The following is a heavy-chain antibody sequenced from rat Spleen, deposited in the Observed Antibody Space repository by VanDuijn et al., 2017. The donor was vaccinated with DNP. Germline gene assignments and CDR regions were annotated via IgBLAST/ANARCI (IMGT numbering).Heavy chain of an antibody. CDR1: GFIFSNYW. D-gene: IGHD3-7*01. Sequence: EVQLVESGGGPVQPGRSLKLSCVASGFIFSNYWMTWIRQAPGKGLEWVASISNTGDNTYYSDSVKGRFSLSRDNAKSTLYLQMDSLRSEDTATYYCATSESAGFVYWGQGVMVTVSS. J-gene: IGHJ2*01. CDR2: ISNTGDNT. V-gene: IGHV5-31*01. CDR3: ATSESAGFVY.